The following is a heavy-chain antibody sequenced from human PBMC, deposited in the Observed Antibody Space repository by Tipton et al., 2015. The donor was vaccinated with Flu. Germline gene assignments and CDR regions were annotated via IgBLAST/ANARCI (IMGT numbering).Heavy chain of an antibody. Sequence: TLSLTCAVFGGSFSGYNWNWTRQAPGKGLEWVGEITHSGDTNYNPSLKSRVIISVDMSKNHFSLKLSSVTAADTAVYYCARAQHYDSNAYYYYYMDVWDKGATVTVSS. D-gene: IGHD3-22*01. J-gene: IGHJ6*03. V-gene: IGHV4-34*01. CDR2: ITHSGDT. CDR3: ARAQHYDSNAYYYYYMDV. CDR1: GGSFSGYN.